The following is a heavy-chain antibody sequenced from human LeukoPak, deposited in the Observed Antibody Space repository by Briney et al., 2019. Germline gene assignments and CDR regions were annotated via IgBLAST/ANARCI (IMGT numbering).Heavy chain of an antibody. CDR3: AKDRVWNSLDS. J-gene: IGHJ4*02. V-gene: IGHV3-74*01. D-gene: IGHD1-7*01. CDR1: GFTFSNFW. Sequence: GGSLRLSCAASGFTFSNFWINWVRQAPGKGLVWVSRINADGSGTTYADSVKGRFTISRDNAKNTLYLQMNSLKNDDTAVYYCAKDRVWNSLDSWGQGTLVTVSS. CDR2: INADGSGT.